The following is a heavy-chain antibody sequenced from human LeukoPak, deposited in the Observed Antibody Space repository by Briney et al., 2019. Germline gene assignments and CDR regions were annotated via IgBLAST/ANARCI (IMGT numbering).Heavy chain of an antibody. CDR1: GYSISSGYY. V-gene: IGHV4-38-2*02. CDR3: ARVVVAARPYYYYYYYMDV. D-gene: IGHD2-15*01. J-gene: IGHJ6*03. CDR2: IYHSGST. Sequence: SETLSLTCTVSGYSISSGYYWGWIRQPPGKGLEWIGSIYHSGSTYYNPSLKSRVTISVDTSKNQFSLKLSSVTAADTAVYYCARVVVAARPYYYYYYYMDVWGKGTTVTVSS.